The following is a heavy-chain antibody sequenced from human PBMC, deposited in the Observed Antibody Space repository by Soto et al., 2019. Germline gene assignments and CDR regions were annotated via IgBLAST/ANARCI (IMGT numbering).Heavy chain of an antibody. CDR3: VTAVYLLEFYY. D-gene: IGHD2-8*01. CDR1: GFTFSSYA. J-gene: IGHJ4*02. CDR2: ISGTGTTT. Sequence: GGSLRLSCAASGFTFSSYAMTWVRRAPGKGLEWVSTISGTGTTTYYADSVKGRFTISRDNSKNTLYLQMNSLRTEDTAVYYCVTAVYLLEFYYWGQGTLVTVSS. V-gene: IGHV3-23*01.